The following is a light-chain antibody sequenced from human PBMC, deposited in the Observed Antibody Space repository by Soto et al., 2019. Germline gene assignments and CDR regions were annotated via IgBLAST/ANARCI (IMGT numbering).Light chain of an antibody. CDR3: QQYDSAPLT. J-gene: IGKJ4*01. CDR2: NAS. Sequence: DVQMTQSPSTLSSSVGDRVTITCRASQNVNTWLAWYQQKPGRAPNLLIHNASTLETGVPSRFSGSGSGTEFTPSISSLQPDDFATYYCQQYDSAPLTLGGGTKVEI. CDR1: QNVNTW. V-gene: IGKV1-5*03.